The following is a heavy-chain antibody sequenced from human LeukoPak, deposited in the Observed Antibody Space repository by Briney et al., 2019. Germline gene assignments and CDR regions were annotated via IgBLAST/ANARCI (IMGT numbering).Heavy chain of an antibody. J-gene: IGHJ4*02. Sequence: GGSLRLSGAASGFIFSSYAMHWVRQAPGKGLEWVSAISGSGGSTYYADSVKGRFTISRDNSKNTLYLQMNSLRAEDTAVYYCAKDPISSSPKYYFDYWGQGTLVTVSS. CDR1: GFIFSSYA. CDR2: ISGSGGST. D-gene: IGHD6-13*01. V-gene: IGHV3-23*01. CDR3: AKDPISSSPKYYFDY.